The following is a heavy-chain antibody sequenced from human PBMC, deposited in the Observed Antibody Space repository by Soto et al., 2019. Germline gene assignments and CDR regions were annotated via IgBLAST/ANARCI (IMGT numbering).Heavy chain of an antibody. V-gene: IGHV1-18*01. J-gene: IGHJ6*03. Sequence: GASVKVSCKASGFTFINFGVSWVRQAPGQGLEWIGWISADNGDTNYAQKFQGRATMTTDTFTSTAYMEVRGLRSDDTAVYYCARSVRISGYYDYYMDVWGKGTTVTVSS. D-gene: IGHD3-10*02. CDR1: GFTFINFG. CDR2: ISADNGDT. CDR3: ARSVRISGYYDYYMDV.